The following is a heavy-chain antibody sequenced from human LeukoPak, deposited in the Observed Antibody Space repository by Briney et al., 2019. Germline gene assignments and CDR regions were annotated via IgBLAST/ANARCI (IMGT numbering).Heavy chain of an antibody. CDR3: ARGSVLSKYSATNWFDP. D-gene: IGHD2-15*01. CDR1: GGSISSGNYY. J-gene: IGHJ5*02. V-gene: IGHV4-61*02. CDR2: IYTSGST. Sequence: PSETLSLTCTVSGGSISSGNYYWSWIRQPAGKGLEWIGRIYTSGSTNYNPSLKSRVTIPVDTSKNQFSLKLSSVTAADTAVYYCARGSVLSKYSATNWFDPWGQGTLVTVSS.